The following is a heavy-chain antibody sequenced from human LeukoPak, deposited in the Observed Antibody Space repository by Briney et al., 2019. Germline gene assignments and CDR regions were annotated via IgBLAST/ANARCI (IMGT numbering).Heavy chain of an antibody. D-gene: IGHD2-21*01. V-gene: IGHV4-34*01. Sequence: PSETPSLTCAVYGGSFSGYYWSWIRQPPGKGLEWIGEINHSGSTNYNPSLKSRVTISVDTSKNQFSLKLSSVTAADTAVYYCARGRRLLLRSGYFDLWGRGTLVTVSS. CDR2: INHSGST. CDR3: ARGRRLLLRSGYFDL. J-gene: IGHJ2*01. CDR1: GGSFSGYY.